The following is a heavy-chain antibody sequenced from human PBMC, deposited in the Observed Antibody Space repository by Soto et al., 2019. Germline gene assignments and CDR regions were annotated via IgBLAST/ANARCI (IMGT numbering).Heavy chain of an antibody. CDR3: AKSGCGGVAGTLYFDY. V-gene: IGHV3-23*01. J-gene: IGHJ4*02. D-gene: IGHD6-19*01. Sequence: EVQLLESGGGLVQPGGSLRLSCAASGFTFSSYAMSWVRQAPGKGLEWVSAISGSGGSAYYADSVKGRFTLSRDNPMNTLYLQMNSLRAEDTAVYDCAKSGCGGVAGTLYFDYWGQGTLVTVSS. CDR2: ISGSGGSA. CDR1: GFTFSSYA.